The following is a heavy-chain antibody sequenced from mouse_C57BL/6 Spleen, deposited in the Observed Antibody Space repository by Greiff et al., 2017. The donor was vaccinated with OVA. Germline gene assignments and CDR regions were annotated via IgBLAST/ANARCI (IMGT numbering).Heavy chain of an antibody. J-gene: IGHJ3*01. CDR3: ARSGAQATAY. D-gene: IGHD3-2*02. CDR1: GYAFTNYL. V-gene: IGHV1-54*01. Sequence: QVQLQQSGAELVRPGTSVKVSCKASGYAFTNYLIEWVKQRPGQGLEWIGVINPGSGGTNYNEKFKGKATLTADQSSSTAYMQLSSLTSEDSAVYFCARSGAQATAYWGQGTLVTVSA. CDR2: INPGSGGT.